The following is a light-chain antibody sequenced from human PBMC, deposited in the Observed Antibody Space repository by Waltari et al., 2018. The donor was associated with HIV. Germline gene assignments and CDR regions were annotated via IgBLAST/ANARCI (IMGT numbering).Light chain of an antibody. CDR2: GAS. CDR3: QQYNNWPPLFT. J-gene: IGKJ3*01. CDR1: QSVSSN. Sequence: EIVMTQFPATLSVSPGERATLSCRASQSVSSNLAWYQQKPGQAPRPLIYGASTRATGIPARFSGSGSGTEFTLTISSLQSEDFAVYYCQQYNNWPPLFTFGPGTKVDIK. V-gene: IGKV3-15*01.